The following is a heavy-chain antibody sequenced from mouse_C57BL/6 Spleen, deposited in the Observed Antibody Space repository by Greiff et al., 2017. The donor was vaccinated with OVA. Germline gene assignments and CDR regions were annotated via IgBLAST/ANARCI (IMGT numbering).Heavy chain of an antibody. J-gene: IGHJ2*01. V-gene: IGHV1-76*01. CDR3: ARSRNWAFDY. D-gene: IGHD4-1*01. CDR1: GYTFTDYY. Sequence: QVHVKQSGAELVRPGASVKLSCKASGYTFTDYYINWVKQRPGQGLEWIARIYPGSGNTYYNEKFKGKATLTAEKSSSTAYMQLSSLTSEDSAVYFCARSRNWAFDYWGQGTTLTVSS. CDR2: IYPGSGNT.